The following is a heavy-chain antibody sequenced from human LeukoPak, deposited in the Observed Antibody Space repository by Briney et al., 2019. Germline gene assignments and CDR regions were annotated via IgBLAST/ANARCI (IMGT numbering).Heavy chain of an antibody. D-gene: IGHD5-24*01. CDR2: IRYDENTK. J-gene: IGHJ4*02. Sequence: GGSLTLSCTASGFPYSSYGMQWLRQAPGKGVEWVACIRYDENTKYYADSVKGRFTVSRDNSENTLFLQMNSLRAEDTAVYYCAKENTRDGYRHFHYWGQGTLVTVSS. V-gene: IGHV3-30*02. CDR3: AKENTRDGYRHFHY. CDR1: GFPYSSYG.